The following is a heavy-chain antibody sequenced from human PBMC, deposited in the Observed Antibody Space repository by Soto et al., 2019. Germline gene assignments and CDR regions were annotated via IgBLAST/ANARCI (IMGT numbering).Heavy chain of an antibody. CDR3: AKVGVIWSTMVRGVRFTQPDY. D-gene: IGHD3-10*01. CDR2: INAGSGNT. J-gene: IGHJ4*02. V-gene: IGHV1-3*01. Sequence: GASVKVSCKASGYTSTNYGMHWVRQAPGQRLEWMGWINAGSGNTKYSQKFQGRITITRDTSASTVYMELNSLRAEDTAVYYCAKVGVIWSTMVRGVRFTQPDYWGQGTLVTVSS. CDR1: GYTSTNYG.